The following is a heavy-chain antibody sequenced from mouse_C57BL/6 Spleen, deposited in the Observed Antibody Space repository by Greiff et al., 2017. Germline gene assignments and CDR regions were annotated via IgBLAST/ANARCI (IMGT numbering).Heavy chain of an antibody. Sequence: EVQLQQSGPELVKPGASVKISCKASGYSFTDYNMNWVKQSNGKSLEWIGVINPNDGTTSYNQKFKGKATLTVDQSSSTAYMQLTSLTSEDSAVYYCAVLSNYGNSFAYWGQGTLVTVSA. CDR2: INPNDGTT. D-gene: IGHD2-1*01. CDR1: GYSFTDYN. V-gene: IGHV1-39*01. J-gene: IGHJ3*01. CDR3: AVLSNYGNSFAY.